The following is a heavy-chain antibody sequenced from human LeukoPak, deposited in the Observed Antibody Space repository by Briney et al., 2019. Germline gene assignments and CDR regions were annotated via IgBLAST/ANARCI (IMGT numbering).Heavy chain of an antibody. CDR1: GGSFSGYY. CDR2: INHSGST. CDR3: ARGLHYYDSSGYYFDY. Sequence: SETLSLTCAVYGGSFSGYYWSWIRQTPGKGLEWIGEINHSGSTNYNPSLKSRVTISVDTSKNQFSLKLSSVTAADTAVYYCARGLHYYDSSGYYFDYWGQGTLVTVSS. D-gene: IGHD3-22*01. V-gene: IGHV4-34*01. J-gene: IGHJ4*02.